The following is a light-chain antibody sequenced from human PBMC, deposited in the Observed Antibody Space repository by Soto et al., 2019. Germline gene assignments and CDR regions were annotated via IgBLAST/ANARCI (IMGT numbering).Light chain of an antibody. CDR3: SSYTSTNSWV. J-gene: IGLJ3*02. CDR2: DVS. CDR1: SSDVGGYNY. V-gene: IGLV2-14*01. Sequence: QAVVTQSASVSGSPGQSITISCTGTSSDVGGYNYVSWYQQHPGKAPKLIIYDVSNRPSGVSTRFSGSKSGNTASLTISGXXXXXXADYSCSSYTSTNSWVFGGGTQLTVL.